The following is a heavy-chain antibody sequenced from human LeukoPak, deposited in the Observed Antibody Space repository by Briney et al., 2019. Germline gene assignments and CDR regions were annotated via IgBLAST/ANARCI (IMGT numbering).Heavy chain of an antibody. CDR3: ARGGWEFDY. CDR2: ISSGSSPI. V-gene: IGHV3-48*04. Sequence: GGSLRLSCAASGFTFSTYNMNWVRQTPGKGLEWVSYISSGSSPIYYADSVRGRFTISRDNAKNSLFLQMNSLRAEDTAVYYCARGGWEFDYWGQGTLVTVSS. J-gene: IGHJ4*02. D-gene: IGHD3-10*01. CDR1: GFTFSTYN.